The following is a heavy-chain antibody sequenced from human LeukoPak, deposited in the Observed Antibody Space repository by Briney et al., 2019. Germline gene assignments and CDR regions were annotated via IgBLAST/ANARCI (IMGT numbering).Heavy chain of an antibody. Sequence: SETLSLTCTVSGGSISSYYRSWIRQPAGKGLEWIGRIYTSGSTNYNPSLKSRVTISVDKSKNQFSLKLSSVTAADTAVYYCAREYRKQLWYGGFDPWGQGTLVTVSS. CDR1: GGSISSYY. D-gene: IGHD5-18*01. J-gene: IGHJ5*02. CDR2: IYTSGST. CDR3: AREYRKQLWYGGFDP. V-gene: IGHV4-4*07.